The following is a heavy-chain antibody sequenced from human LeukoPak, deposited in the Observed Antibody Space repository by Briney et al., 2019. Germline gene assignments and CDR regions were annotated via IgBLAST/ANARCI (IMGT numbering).Heavy chain of an antibody. CDR3: ASPIAVAGTGIDY. CDR2: IYTSGST. V-gene: IGHV4-61*02. Sequence: SQSLSLTCTVSGGSISSGSYYWSWIRQPAGKGLEWFGRIYTSGSTNYNPTLKSRVTISVDTSKNQFSLKLSSVTAADTAVYYCASPIAVAGTGIDYWGQGTLVTVSS. CDR1: GGSISSGSYY. D-gene: IGHD6-19*01. J-gene: IGHJ4*02.